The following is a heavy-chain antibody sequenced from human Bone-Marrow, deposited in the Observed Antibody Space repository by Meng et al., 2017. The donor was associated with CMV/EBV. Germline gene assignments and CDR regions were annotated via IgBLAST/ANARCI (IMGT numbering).Heavy chain of an antibody. D-gene: IGHD2-2*01. CDR1: GGSISSSSYY. CDR3: ARSVPAAIWWLYFEY. J-gene: IGHJ4*02. Sequence: SETLSLTCTVSGGSISSSSYYWGWIRQPPGKGLEWIGSIYYSGSTNYNPSLKSRVTISVDTSKNQFSLKLRAVTAADTAVYYCARSVPAAIWWLYFEYWGQGTLVTVSS. V-gene: IGHV4-39*07. CDR2: IYYSGST.